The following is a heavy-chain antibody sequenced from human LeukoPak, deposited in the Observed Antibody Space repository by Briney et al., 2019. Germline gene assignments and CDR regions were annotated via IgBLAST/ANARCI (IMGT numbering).Heavy chain of an antibody. J-gene: IGHJ3*02. CDR3: AKVEWPDAFSI. D-gene: IGHD3-3*01. V-gene: IGHV3-23*01. CDR1: GFTYSSYA. CDR2: IRSSGDNT. Sequence: GGSLRLSCVASGFTYSSYAMTWVRQAPGKGLEWVSLIRSSGDNTYYADSVEGRLTISRDNSKNTLFLQMNSLRAEDTAIYYCAKVEWPDAFSIWGQGTMVTVSS.